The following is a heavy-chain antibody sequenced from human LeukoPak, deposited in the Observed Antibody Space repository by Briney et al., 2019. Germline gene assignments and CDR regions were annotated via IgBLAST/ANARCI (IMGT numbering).Heavy chain of an antibody. V-gene: IGHV1-69*13. CDR1: GGTFSSYA. J-gene: IGHJ6*03. D-gene: IGHD3-16*01. CDR3: ARVGVYYYYYYMDV. CDR2: IIPIFGTA. Sequence: ASVKVSCKASGGTFSSYAISWVRQAPGQGLEWMGGIIPIFGTANYAQKFQGRVTITADESTSTAYVELSSLRSEDTAVYYCARVGVYYYYYYMDVWGKGTTVTVSS.